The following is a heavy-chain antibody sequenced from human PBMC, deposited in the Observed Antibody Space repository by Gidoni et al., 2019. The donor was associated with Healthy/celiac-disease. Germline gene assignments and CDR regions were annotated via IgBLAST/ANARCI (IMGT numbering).Heavy chain of an antibody. CDR2: ISYDGSNK. D-gene: IGHD2-15*01. Sequence: QVQLVESGGGVVQPGRSLRLSCAASGFTFSSYGMHWVRQAPGKGLEWVAVISYDGSNKYYADSVKGRFTISRDNSKNTLYLQMNSLRAEDTAVYYWAKGTVVTSYYFDYWGQGTLVTVSS. J-gene: IGHJ4*02. V-gene: IGHV3-30*18. CDR3: AKGTVVTSYYFDY. CDR1: GFTFSSYG.